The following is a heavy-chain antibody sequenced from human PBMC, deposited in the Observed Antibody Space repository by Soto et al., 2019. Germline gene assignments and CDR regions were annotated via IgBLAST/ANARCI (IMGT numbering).Heavy chain of an antibody. CDR1: GGSFSGYY. V-gene: IGHV4-34*01. CDR3: ARDKITGLFDY. D-gene: IGHD2-8*02. CDR2: INHSGST. J-gene: IGHJ4*02. Sequence: TSETLSLPCAVYGGSFSGYYWTWIRKPPGTGLEWMGDINHSGSTKYNPSLKSRVTMLVDTSKNQFSLKLTSVTAADTAVYYCARDKITGLFDYWGQGTLVTVSS.